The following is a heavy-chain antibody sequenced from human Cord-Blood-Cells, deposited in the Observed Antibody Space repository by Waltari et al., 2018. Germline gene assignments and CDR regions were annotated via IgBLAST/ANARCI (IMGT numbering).Heavy chain of an antibody. CDR1: GFPFSSYA. D-gene: IGHD7-27*01. J-gene: IGHJ4*02. CDR3: ARGRRLGIFDY. V-gene: IGHV3-30-3*01. Sequence: QVQLVESGGGMVQPGRSLRLSCAASGFPFSSYAMHWVRQAPGKGLEWVAVISYDGSNKYYADSVKGRFTISRDNSKNTLYLQMNSLRAEDTAVYYCARGRRLGIFDYWGQGTLVTVSS. CDR2: ISYDGSNK.